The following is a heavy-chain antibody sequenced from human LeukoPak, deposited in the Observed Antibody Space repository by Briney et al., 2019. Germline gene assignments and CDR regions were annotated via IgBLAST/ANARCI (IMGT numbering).Heavy chain of an antibody. CDR2: ISSSDSTI. V-gene: IGHV3-11*04. CDR1: GFTFSDYY. D-gene: IGHD6-19*01. CDR3: ATDGTHSSGWDSFDY. J-gene: IGHJ4*02. Sequence: KSGGSLRLSCAASGFTFSDYYMSWIRQAPGKGLEWVSYISSSDSTIYYADSVKGRFTISRDNAKNSLYLQMNSLRAEDTAVYYCATDGTHSSGWDSFDYWGQGTLVTVSS.